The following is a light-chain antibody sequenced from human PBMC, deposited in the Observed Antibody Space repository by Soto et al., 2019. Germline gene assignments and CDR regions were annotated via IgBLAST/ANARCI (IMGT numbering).Light chain of an antibody. V-gene: IGKV3-20*01. J-gene: IGKJ2*01. CDR3: QQTASSPYT. CDR2: AAS. CDR1: QTVGSSY. Sequence: TVLTQSPGTLSLSPGERATLSCWASQTVGSSYIAWYQQKPGQGPRLLIYAASRRATGIPDRFSGSGSGRDYTLTISRVEPEDLAVYYCQQTASSPYTFGQGSKLEIK.